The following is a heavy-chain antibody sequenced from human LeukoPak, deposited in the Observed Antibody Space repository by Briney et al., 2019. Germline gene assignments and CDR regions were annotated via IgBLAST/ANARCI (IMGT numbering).Heavy chain of an antibody. V-gene: IGHV4-4*07. CDR2: IFGSGHI. J-gene: IGHJ4*02. Sequence: SETLSVTCSVSGGSISSDSGDSFSTIYWTWIRQVAGKGLEWVGRIFGSGHINYNPFLRSRISMSVDTSKNQFSLKLSSVTAADIAVYYCARGWAPRGEKSSFDQWGQGTLVIVSS. D-gene: IGHD3-10*01. CDR1: GGSISSDSGDSFSTIY. CDR3: ARGWAPRGEKSSFDQ.